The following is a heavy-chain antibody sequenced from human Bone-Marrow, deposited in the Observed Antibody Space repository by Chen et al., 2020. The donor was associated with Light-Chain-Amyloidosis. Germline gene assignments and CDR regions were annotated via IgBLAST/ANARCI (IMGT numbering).Heavy chain of an antibody. D-gene: IGHD5-12*01. Sequence: EVQLEQSGPEVKKPGESLKISCKGSGYTFPNYWIGWVRQMPGKGLEWMGVTYPDDSDARYSPSFEGQVTISADKSITTASLQWRSLKASDTAMYYCARRRDGYNFDYWGQGTLVTVSS. J-gene: IGHJ4*02. V-gene: IGHV5-51*01. CDR2: TYPDDSDA. CDR1: GYTFPNYW. CDR3: ARRRDGYNFDY.